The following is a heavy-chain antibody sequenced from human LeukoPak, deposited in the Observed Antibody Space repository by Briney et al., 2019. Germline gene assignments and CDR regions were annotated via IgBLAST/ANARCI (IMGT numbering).Heavy chain of an antibody. CDR3: ARGAYYYGSGSYYRGPYYYMDV. J-gene: IGHJ6*03. CDR1: GYTFTSYD. CDR2: MNPNSGNT. Sequence: ASVKVSCKASGYTFTSYDINWVRQATGQGLEWMGWMNPNSGNTGYAQKFQGRVTMTRNTSISTAYMELNSLRSEDTAVYYCARGAYYYGSGSYYRGPYYYMDVWGKGTTVTVSS. V-gene: IGHV1-8*01. D-gene: IGHD3-10*01.